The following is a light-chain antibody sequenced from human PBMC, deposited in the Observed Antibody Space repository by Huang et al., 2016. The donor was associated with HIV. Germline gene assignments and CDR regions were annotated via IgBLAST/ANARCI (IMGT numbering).Light chain of an antibody. CDR3: QQRVNGLT. CDR2: NAS. Sequence: EIVLTQSPATLSFFPGQRVSLSCRASQNLNTHLAWYQHRPGQPPRLLIYNASSRVPGVAARFSGSGSVTDFTLTIRCLESEDFATYYCQQRVNGLTFGGGTKV. J-gene: IGKJ4*01. V-gene: IGKV3-11*01. CDR1: QNLNTH.